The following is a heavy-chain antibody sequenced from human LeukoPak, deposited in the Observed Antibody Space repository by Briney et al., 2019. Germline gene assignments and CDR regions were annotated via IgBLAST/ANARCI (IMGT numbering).Heavy chain of an antibody. CDR1: GLPLSLYC. Sequence: GGSLSLSCAASGLPLSLYCVHWVRQAPGKGLVWVSSINSDGSSTSYADSVKGRFTISRDNAKNTLYLQMNTLRAEDTAVYYCASLDYWGQGTPVTVSS. CDR2: INSDGSST. J-gene: IGHJ4*02. CDR3: ASLDY. V-gene: IGHV3-74*01.